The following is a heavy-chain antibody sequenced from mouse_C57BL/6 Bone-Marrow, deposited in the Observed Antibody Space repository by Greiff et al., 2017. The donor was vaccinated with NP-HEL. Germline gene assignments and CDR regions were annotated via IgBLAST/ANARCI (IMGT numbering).Heavy chain of an antibody. CDR1: GFNITDDY. CDR3: TTRGIDYGYVGFAY. Sequence: EVHLVESGAELVRPGASVKLSCTASGFNITDDYMHWVKQRPEQGLEWIGWIDPENGDTEYASKFQGKATITADTSSNTAYLQLSSLTSEDTAVYYCTTRGIDYGYVGFAYWGKGTLVTVSA. J-gene: IGHJ3*01. D-gene: IGHD2-2*01. CDR2: IDPENGDT. V-gene: IGHV14-4*01.